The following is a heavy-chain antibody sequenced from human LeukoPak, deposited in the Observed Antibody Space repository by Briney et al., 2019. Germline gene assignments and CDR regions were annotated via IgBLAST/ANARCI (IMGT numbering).Heavy chain of an antibody. J-gene: IGHJ4*02. D-gene: IGHD3-10*01. V-gene: IGHV1-18*01. CDR2: ISAYNGDT. CDR1: GYTFKTYS. Sequence: ASVKVSCKASGYTFKTYSFTWVRQAPGQGLEWMGRISAYNGDTNYAQKFQGRVALTADTLTRTGYMELTSLRSDDTTVYYCAFRGVIPNYFDYWGQGSLVTVSS. CDR3: AFRGVIPNYFDY.